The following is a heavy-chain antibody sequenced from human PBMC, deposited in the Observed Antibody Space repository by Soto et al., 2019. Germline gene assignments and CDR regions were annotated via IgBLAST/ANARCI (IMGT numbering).Heavy chain of an antibody. CDR1: GYTFTSYG. D-gene: IGHD6-6*01. CDR2: ISAYNGNT. Sequence: ASVKVSCKASGYTFTSYGISWVRQAPGQGLEWMGWISAYNGNTNYAQKLQGRVTMTTDTSTSTAYMELRSLRSDDTAVYYCARETYSSSEADFDYWGQGTLVTVSS. J-gene: IGHJ4*02. V-gene: IGHV1-18*01. CDR3: ARETYSSSEADFDY.